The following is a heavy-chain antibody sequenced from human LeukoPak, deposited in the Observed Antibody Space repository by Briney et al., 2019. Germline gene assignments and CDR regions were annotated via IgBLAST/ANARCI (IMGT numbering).Heavy chain of an antibody. Sequence: ASVKVSCKASGYTFTSYGISWVRQAPGQGLEWMGWMNPNSGNTGYAQKFQGRVTITRNTSISTAYMELSSLRSEDTAVYYCARPLSAGFWSGYPDAFDIWGQGTMVTVSS. V-gene: IGHV1-8*03. J-gene: IGHJ3*02. D-gene: IGHD3-3*01. CDR3: ARPLSAGFWSGYPDAFDI. CDR2: MNPNSGNT. CDR1: GYTFTSYG.